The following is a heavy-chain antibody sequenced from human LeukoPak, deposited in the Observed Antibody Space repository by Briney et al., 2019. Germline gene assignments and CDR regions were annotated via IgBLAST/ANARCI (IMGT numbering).Heavy chain of an antibody. CDR2: ISYDGSNK. CDR3: ATGLYGDYGVYYFDY. J-gene: IGHJ4*02. Sequence: GGSLRLSCAASGFTFSSYGMHWVRQAPGKGLEWVAVISYDGSNKYYADSVKGRFTISRDNSKNTLYLQMNSLRAEDTAVYSCATGLYGDYGVYYFDYWGQGALVTVSS. CDR1: GFTFSSYG. D-gene: IGHD4-17*01. V-gene: IGHV3-30*03.